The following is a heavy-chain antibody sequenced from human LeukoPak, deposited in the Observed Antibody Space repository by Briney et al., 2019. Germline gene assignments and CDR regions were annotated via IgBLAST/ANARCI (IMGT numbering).Heavy chain of an antibody. CDR2: IYYSGST. D-gene: IGHD6-19*01. Sequence: MSSETLSLTCTVSGGSISSSSYYWGWIRQPPGKGLEWIGSIYYSGSTYYNPSLKSRVTISVDTSKNQFSLKLSCVTAADTAVYYCARDPAFNPRQWLSAAPGSTWGQGTLVTVSS. CDR1: GGSISSSSYY. V-gene: IGHV4-39*07. CDR3: ARDPAFNPRQWLSAAPGST. J-gene: IGHJ4*02.